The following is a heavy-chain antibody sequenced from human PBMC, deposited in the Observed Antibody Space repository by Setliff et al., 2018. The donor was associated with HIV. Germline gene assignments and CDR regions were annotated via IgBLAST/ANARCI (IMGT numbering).Heavy chain of an antibody. CDR2: ISRDGDNS. Sequence: PGGSLRLSCAASGFTFTNYYMHWVRQVSGKGLVWVSLISRDGDNSHYADSVKGRFTISRDNAKNTLYLQMNSLRVEDTAVYYCARCPRYCSGSGCDPQYSHMDVWGQGTTVTVSS. D-gene: IGHD2-15*01. CDR1: GFTFTNYY. CDR3: ARCPRYCSGSGCDPQYSHMDV. V-gene: IGHV3-74*01. J-gene: IGHJ6*03.